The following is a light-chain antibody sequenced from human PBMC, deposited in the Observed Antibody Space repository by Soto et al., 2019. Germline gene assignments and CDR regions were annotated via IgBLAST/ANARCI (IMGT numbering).Light chain of an antibody. CDR2: LNSDGSH. J-gene: IGLJ3*02. V-gene: IGLV4-69*01. Sequence: QAVVTQPPSASASLGASVKLTCTLSSGHNSYAIAWHQQQPEKGPRYLMKLNSDGSHSKGDGIPDRFSGSSSGAERYLTISSLQSEVEADYYCQTWSTDIRVFGGGTKLTVL. CDR3: QTWSTDIRV. CDR1: SGHNSYA.